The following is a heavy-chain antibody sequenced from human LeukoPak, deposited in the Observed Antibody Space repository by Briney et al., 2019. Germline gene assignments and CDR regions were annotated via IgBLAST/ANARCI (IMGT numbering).Heavy chain of an antibody. D-gene: IGHD3-22*01. CDR2: ISAGGSNT. J-gene: IGHJ6*02. Sequence: SGGSLRLSCAASGFTFDRYAMTWVRQAPGKGLEWVSAISAGGSNTYYADSVKGRFTISRGTSKNTLYLQMHSLRAEDTAVYYCAKTPYYDSTGYYHYYYYAMDVWGQGTTVTVSS. CDR1: GFTFDRYA. CDR3: AKTPYYDSTGYYHYYYYAMDV. V-gene: IGHV3-23*01.